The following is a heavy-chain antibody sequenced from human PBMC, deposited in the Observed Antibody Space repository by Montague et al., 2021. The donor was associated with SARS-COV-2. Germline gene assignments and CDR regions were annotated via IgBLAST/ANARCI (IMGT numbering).Heavy chain of an antibody. Sequence: SETLSLTCSISGVSITSYYWSWVRQPAGKGLEWIGHIYASGGTNYSPSLKSRVRLSIDNPKNQFSLKLKSLTAADTAVYYCVRDGGNWYYFDYWGQGALVTVSS. V-gene: IGHV4-4*07. CDR1: GVSITSYY. CDR2: IYASGGT. J-gene: IGHJ4*02. CDR3: VRDGGNWYYFDY. D-gene: IGHD3-16*01.